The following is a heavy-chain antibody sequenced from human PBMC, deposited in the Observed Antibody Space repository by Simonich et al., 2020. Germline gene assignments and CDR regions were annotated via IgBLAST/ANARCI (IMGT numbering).Heavy chain of an antibody. Sequence: QITLKESGPTLVKPTQTLTLTCTFSGFSLSTSGVGVGWIRQPPGKALEWLALIYWDDDKRYSPSLKGRLTITKDTSKDQVVLTMTNMDPVDTATYYCAHKLSGWFGERDAFDIWGQGTMVTVSS. CDR3: AHKLSGWFGERDAFDI. CDR2: IYWDDDK. V-gene: IGHV2-5*02. D-gene: IGHD3-10*01. J-gene: IGHJ3*02. CDR1: GFSLSTSGVG.